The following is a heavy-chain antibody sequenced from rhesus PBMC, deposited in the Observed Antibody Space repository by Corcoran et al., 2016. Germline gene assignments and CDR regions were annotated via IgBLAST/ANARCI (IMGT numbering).Heavy chain of an antibody. CDR1: GFSISTSGTG. D-gene: IGHD5-24*01. CDR2: IYWKDST. CDR3: ARVGGQWVQSLDY. J-gene: IGHJ4*01. Sequence: QVTLKESGPALVKPTQTLTLTCTFSGFSISTSGTGVGWIRQPPGKALEWLASIYWKDSTDYITSLKDRLTIYKGTSKHQLVLTMTTMDPVDTATYYCARVGGQWVQSLDYWGQGVLVTVSS. V-gene: IGHV2-95*01.